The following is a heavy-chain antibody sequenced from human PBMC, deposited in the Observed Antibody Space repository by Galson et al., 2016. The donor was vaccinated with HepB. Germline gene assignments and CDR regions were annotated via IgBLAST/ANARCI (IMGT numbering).Heavy chain of an antibody. CDR1: GYSFTNYW. CDR3: ARRYSWSDVHCDF. J-gene: IGHJ4*02. CDR2: IYPGDSDT. Sequence: QSGAEVTKPGESLKISCQVSGYSFTNYWIGWVRHMPGKAMEWMGVIYPGDSDTKYSPSFEGQVTITADKSISTTYLQWSSLKASDTAIYYCARRYSWSDVHCDFWGQGTQVTV. V-gene: IGHV5-51*01. D-gene: IGHD1-1*01.